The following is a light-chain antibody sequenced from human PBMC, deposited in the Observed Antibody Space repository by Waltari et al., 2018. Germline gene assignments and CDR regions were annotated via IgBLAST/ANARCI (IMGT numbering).Light chain of an antibody. CDR2: GAS. J-gene: IGKJ2*01. CDR1: QDLSIF. V-gene: IGKV1-27*01. Sequence: DFQMAQSPSSLSASIGDRVTITCRASQDLSIFLAWDQQKPGRLPQLLIYGASTWQSGTPSRFSGSGSGTDFTLTITDLQPEDAATYYCQKYNGAPNTFGPGTKLEIK. CDR3: QKYNGAPNT.